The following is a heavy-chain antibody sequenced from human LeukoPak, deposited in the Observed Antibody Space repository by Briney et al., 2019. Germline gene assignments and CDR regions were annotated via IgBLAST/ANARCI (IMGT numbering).Heavy chain of an antibody. D-gene: IGHD6-19*01. V-gene: IGHV4-39*07. CDR3: CGSGWLAGPFGY. CDR1: GGSITENGYY. J-gene: IGHJ4*02. CDR2: MHYSGST. Sequence: SETLSLTCSVSGGSITENGYYWGWIRQSPETGLEWIGSMHYSGSTYYNPSLNSRVTISVDTSKNQFSLKLTSVTAADTAVYYCCGSGWLAGPFGYWGQGALVTVSS.